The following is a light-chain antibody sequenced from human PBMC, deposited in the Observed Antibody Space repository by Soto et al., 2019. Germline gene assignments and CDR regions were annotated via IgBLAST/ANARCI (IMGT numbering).Light chain of an antibody. CDR2: LGS. CDR1: QNLLHSNGYNY. Sequence: DLVMTQSPLSLPVTPGEPASISCRSSQNLLHSNGYNYLDWYLQKPGQSPQLLIYLGSNRASGVPDRFSGSGSGTDFTLKISRVEADDVGVYYCMQSLQTPLTFGGGTKVEIK. J-gene: IGKJ4*01. CDR3: MQSLQTPLT. V-gene: IGKV2-28*01.